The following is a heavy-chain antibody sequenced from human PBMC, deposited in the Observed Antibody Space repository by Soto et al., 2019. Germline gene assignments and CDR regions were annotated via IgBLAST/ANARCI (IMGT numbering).Heavy chain of an antibody. CDR1: CGSFTGYY. Sequence: PXXTLSLTCAVYCGSFTGYYWTWIRQPPGTGLEWMGXINHSXSPNYNKSLKXXVTLSVDXXKNQFSLKMTSVTAADTAVYYCARDKINGIFDYWGQGTLVTVSS. CDR3: ARDKINGIFDY. D-gene: IGHD2-8*01. CDR2: INHSXSP. V-gene: IGHV4-34*01. J-gene: IGHJ4*02.